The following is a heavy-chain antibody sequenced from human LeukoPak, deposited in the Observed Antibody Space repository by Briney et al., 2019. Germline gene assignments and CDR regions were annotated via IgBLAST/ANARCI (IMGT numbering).Heavy chain of an antibody. CDR2: ISSSGGST. D-gene: IGHD2-2*01. J-gene: IGHJ4*02. CDR3: AKGFVSSTSCYFDY. V-gene: IGHV3-23*01. Sequence: GGSLRLSCAASGFTFSSYWMHWVRHAPGKGLEWVSAISSSGGSTYYADSVKGRFTISRDNSKNTLYLQMNSLRAEDTAVYYCAKGFVSSTSCYFDYWGQGPLLTVPS. CDR1: GFTFSSYW.